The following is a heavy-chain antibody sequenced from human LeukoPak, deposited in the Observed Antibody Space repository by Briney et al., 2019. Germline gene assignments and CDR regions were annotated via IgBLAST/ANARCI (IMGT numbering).Heavy chain of an antibody. D-gene: IGHD3-22*01. CDR3: ARASSDRSGSFQIVDY. CDR2: IRNKVNSYTT. J-gene: IGHJ4*02. CDR1: GFALSDHY. Sequence: GGSLRLSRAASGFALSDHYMHWVRQAPGKGLEWVGRIRNKVNSYTTEYAASVKGRFTISRDDSKNSLYLQMNSLKTEDTAVYYCARASSDRSGSFQIVDYWGQGTLVTVSS. V-gene: IGHV3-72*01.